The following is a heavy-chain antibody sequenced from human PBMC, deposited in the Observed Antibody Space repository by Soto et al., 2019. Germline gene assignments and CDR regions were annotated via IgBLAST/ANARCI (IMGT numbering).Heavy chain of an antibody. J-gene: IGHJ4*02. CDR3: ARHGSRGVIIIGSAY. Sequence: PGESLKISCKGSGYSFTSYWIGWVRQMPGEGLEWMGIIYPGDSDTRYSPSFQGQVTISADKSISTAYLQWSSLKASDTAMYYCARHGSRGVIIIGSAYRGKGTLVTVSS. CDR1: GYSFTSYW. D-gene: IGHD3-10*01. CDR2: IYPGDSDT. V-gene: IGHV5-51*01.